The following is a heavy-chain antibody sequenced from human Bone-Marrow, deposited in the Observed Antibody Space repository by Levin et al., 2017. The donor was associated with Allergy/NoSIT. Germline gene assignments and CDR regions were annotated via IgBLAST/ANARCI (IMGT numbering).Heavy chain of an antibody. CDR3: ARGGYSYGQRDFDY. CDR2: INQDGSET. CDR1: GFTFTTFW. V-gene: IGHV3-7*01. D-gene: IGHD5-18*01. J-gene: IGHJ4*02. Sequence: GSLRLSCAASGFTFTTFWMSWVRQAPGKGLEWVANINQDGSETNYVDSVRGRFTISRDNAKNSLYLQMNSLRADDTALYYCARGGYSYGQRDFDYWGQGTLVTVSS.